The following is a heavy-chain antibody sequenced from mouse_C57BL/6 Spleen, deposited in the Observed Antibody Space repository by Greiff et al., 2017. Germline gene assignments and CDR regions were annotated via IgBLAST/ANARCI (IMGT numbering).Heavy chain of an antibody. Sequence: EVNLVESGGGLVKPGGSLKLSCAASGFTFSSYAMSWVRQTPEKRLAWVATISDGGSYTYYPDNVKGRFTISRDNAKNNLYLQMSHLKSEDTAMYYCARGDYDGYYFDYWGQGTTLTVSS. V-gene: IGHV5-4*03. CDR2: ISDGGSYT. J-gene: IGHJ2*01. CDR1: GFTFSSYA. D-gene: IGHD2-4*01. CDR3: ARGDYDGYYFDY.